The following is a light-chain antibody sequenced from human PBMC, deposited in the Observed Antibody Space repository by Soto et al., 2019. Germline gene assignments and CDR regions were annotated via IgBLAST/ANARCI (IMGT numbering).Light chain of an antibody. CDR3: QQYDSSPRS. CDR2: GAS. Sequence: EIVLTQSPGTLSLSPGERATLSCRAGQSVSSSFLAWFHQKPGQAPRLLIYGASSRATGIPDRFSGSGSATDFTLTISRLEPEDFTVYYCQQYDSSPRSFGQGTKLEIK. CDR1: QSVSSSF. V-gene: IGKV3-20*01. J-gene: IGKJ2*01.